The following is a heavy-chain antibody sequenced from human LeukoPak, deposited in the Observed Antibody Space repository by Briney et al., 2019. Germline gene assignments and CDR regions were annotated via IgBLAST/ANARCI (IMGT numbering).Heavy chain of an antibody. D-gene: IGHD6-19*01. CDR2: INSDGSEK. J-gene: IGHJ4*02. CDR3: ASGGGWVFFN. CDR1: GFTFSSYA. V-gene: IGHV3-7*01. Sequence: GGSLRLSCAASGFTFSSYAMSWVRQSPGRGLEWVAHINSDGSEKNYVDSVKGRFTISRDNARNSQFLQMNSLRAEDTAVYYCASGGGWVFFNWGQGTLVTVSS.